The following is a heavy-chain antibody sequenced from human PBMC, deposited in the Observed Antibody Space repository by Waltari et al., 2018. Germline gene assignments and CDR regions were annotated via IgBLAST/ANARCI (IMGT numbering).Heavy chain of an antibody. J-gene: IGHJ4*02. D-gene: IGHD5-18*01. CDR3: ARGTAMASPYYFDY. CDR1: GGPFSRYD. V-gene: IGHV1-69*05. Sequence: QVQLVQSGAEVKKPGSSVKDSCKASGGPFSRYDTCWVRQAPGQGLEWMGEIIPIFGTANYAQKFQGRVTITTDESTSTAYMELSSLRSEDTAVYYCARGTAMASPYYFDYWGQGTLVTVSS. CDR2: IIPIFGTA.